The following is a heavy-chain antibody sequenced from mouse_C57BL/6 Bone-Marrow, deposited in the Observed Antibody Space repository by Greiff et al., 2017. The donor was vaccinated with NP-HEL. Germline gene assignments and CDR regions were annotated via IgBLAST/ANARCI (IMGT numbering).Heavy chain of an antibody. CDR1: GFNIKDDY. CDR3: TTGVTTDAMDY. V-gene: IGHV14-4*01. J-gene: IGHJ4*01. Sequence: EVQLQESGAELVRPGASVKLSCTASGFNIKDDYMHWVKQRPEQGLEWIGWIDPENGDTEYASKFQGKATITADTSSNTAYLQLSSLTSEDTAVYYCTTGVTTDAMDYWGQGTSVTVSS. D-gene: IGHD2-2*01. CDR2: IDPENGDT.